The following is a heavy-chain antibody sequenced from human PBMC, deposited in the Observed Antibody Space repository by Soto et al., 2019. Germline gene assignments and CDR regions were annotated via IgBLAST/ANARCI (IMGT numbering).Heavy chain of an antibody. J-gene: IGHJ3*02. CDR3: ARSMTTVTTDGAFDI. CDR2: IYPGDSDT. CDR1: GYSFTSYW. D-gene: IGHD4-4*01. V-gene: IGHV5-51*01. Sequence: PGESLKISCKGSGYSFTSYWIGWVRQMPGKGLEWMGIIYPGDSDTRYSPSFQGQVIISADKSINTAYLQWSSLKASDTAMYYCARSMTTVTTDGAFDIWGQGARVTVSS.